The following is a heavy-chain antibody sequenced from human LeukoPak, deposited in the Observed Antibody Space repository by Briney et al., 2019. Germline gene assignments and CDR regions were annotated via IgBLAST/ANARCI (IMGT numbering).Heavy chain of an antibody. CDR1: GGSISSGGYS. CDR2: IYHSGST. CDR3: ASLRVESYGGPPCYFDY. V-gene: IGHV4-30-2*01. J-gene: IGHJ4*02. Sequence: SQTLSLTCAVSGGSISSGGYSWSWIRQPPGKGLEWIGYIYHSGSTYYNPSLKSRVTISVDRSKSQFSLKLSSVTAADTAVYYCASLRVESYGGPPCYFDYWGQGTLVTVSS. D-gene: IGHD4-23*01.